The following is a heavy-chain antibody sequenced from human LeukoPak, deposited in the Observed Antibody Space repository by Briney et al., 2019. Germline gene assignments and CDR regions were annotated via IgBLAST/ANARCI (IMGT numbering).Heavy chain of an antibody. D-gene: IGHD4-17*01. Sequence: GGSLRLSCAASGFTFSDYYMSWIRQAPGKGLEWVSYISSSGSTIYYADSVKGRFTISRDNSKNTLYLQMNSLRAEDTAVYYCAKINYGDYYSGPLYGMDVWGQGTTVTVSS. V-gene: IGHV3-11*01. CDR2: ISSSGSTI. CDR3: AKINYGDYYSGPLYGMDV. J-gene: IGHJ6*02. CDR1: GFTFSDYY.